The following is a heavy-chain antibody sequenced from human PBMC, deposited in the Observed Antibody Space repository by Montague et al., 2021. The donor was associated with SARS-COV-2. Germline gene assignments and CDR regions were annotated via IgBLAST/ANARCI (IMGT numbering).Heavy chain of an antibody. Sequence: SLRLSCAASGFTFSSYGMHWDRQAPGKGLEWVAVIWYDGSNKYYADSVKGRFTISRDNSKNTLYLQMNSLRAEDTAVYYCARLYYYGSGRRMGYYYYGMDVWGQGTTVTVSS. CDR1: GFTFSSYG. J-gene: IGHJ6*02. CDR3: ARLYYYGSGRRMGYYYYGMDV. D-gene: IGHD3-10*01. CDR2: IWYDGSNK. V-gene: IGHV3-33*01.